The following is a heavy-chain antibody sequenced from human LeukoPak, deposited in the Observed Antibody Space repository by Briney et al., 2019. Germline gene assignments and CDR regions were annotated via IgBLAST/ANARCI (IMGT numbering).Heavy chain of an antibody. CDR3: ARHPPEGGNSAFDY. CDR2: IYPGDSDT. J-gene: IGHJ4*02. D-gene: IGHD2-21*02. CDR1: GYSFTSYW. V-gene: IGHV5-51*01. Sequence: KHGESLKISCKGSGYSFTSYWIVWVRQMPGKGLEWMRIIYPGDSDTRYSPSFQGQVTISADKSISTAYLQWSSLKASDTAMYYCARHPPEGGNSAFDYWGQGTLVTVSS.